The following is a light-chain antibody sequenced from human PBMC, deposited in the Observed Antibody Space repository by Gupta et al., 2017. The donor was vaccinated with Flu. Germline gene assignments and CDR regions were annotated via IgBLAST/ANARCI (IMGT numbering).Light chain of an antibody. CDR1: QSVSSSY. CDR2: GAS. V-gene: IGKV3-20*01. Sequence: DIVLPQSPGTLSLSPGERATLSCRASQSVSSSYLAWYQQKPGQAPRLLIYGASSRATGIPDRCSGSGSGTDFTLTISRLEPEDFAVYYCQQYGSSRTFGQGTKVEIK. J-gene: IGKJ1*01. CDR3: QQYGSSRT.